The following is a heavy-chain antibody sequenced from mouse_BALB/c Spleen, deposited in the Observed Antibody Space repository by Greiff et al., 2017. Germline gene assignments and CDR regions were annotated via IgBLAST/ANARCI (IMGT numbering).Heavy chain of an antibody. CDR1: GYTFTDYN. CDR2: INPNNGGT. CDR3: AHYGNYEGFAY. V-gene: IGHV1-18*01. J-gene: IGHJ3*01. Sequence: EVMLVESGPELVKPGASVKIPCKASGYTFTDYNMDWVKQSHGKSLEWIGDINPNNGGTSYNQKFKGKATLTVDKSSSTAYMHLSSLTSEDSAVYYCAHYGNYEGFAYWGQGTLVTVSA. D-gene: IGHD2-1*01.